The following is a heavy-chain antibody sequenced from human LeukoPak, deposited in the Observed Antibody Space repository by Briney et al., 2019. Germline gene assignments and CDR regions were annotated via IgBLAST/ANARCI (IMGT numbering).Heavy chain of an antibody. CDR2: IRYDGSNK. CDR3: AKDHYDYGDFFQH. V-gene: IGHV3-30*02. D-gene: IGHD4-17*01. Sequence: GGSPRLSCAASGFTFSSYGMHWVRQAPGKGLEWVAFIRYDGSNKYYADSVKGRFTISRDNSKNTLYLQMNSLRAEATAVYYCAKDHYDYGDFFQHWGQGTLVTVSS. CDR1: GFTFSSYG. J-gene: IGHJ1*01.